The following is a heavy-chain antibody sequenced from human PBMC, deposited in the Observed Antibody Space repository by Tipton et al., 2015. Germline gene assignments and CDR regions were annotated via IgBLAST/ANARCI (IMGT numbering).Heavy chain of an antibody. V-gene: IGHV3-33*01. D-gene: IGHD2-8*01. CDR3: ALVSPAFDI. Sequence: SLRLSCAASGFTFSSYGMHWVRQAPGKGLEWVALMWYDGSNIYYTDSVKGRFTISRDNSKNTLYLQMNSLRAEDTAVYYCALVSPAFDIWGQGTMITVSS. J-gene: IGHJ3*02. CDR2: MWYDGSNI. CDR1: GFTFSSYG.